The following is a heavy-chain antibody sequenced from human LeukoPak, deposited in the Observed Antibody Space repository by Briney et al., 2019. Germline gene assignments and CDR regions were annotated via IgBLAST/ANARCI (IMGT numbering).Heavy chain of an antibody. V-gene: IGHV3-30*02. J-gene: IGHJ4*02. Sequence: PGGSLRLSCAASGFTFSSYGIHWVRQAPGKGLEWVAFIRYDGSNKYYTDSVKGRFTISRDNAKNSLYLQMNSLRAEDTAVYYCARVSDFDYWGQGTLVTVSS. CDR2: IRYDGSNK. CDR3: ARVSDFDY. CDR1: GFTFSSYG.